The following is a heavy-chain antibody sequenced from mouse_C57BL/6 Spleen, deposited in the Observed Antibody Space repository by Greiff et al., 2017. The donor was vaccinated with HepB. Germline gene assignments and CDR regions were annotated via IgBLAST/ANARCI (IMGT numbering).Heavy chain of an antibody. CDR1: GYTFTSYW. V-gene: IGHV1-61*01. Sequence: VQLQQSGAELVRPGSSVKLSCKASGYTFTSYWMDWVKQRPGQGLEWIGNIYPSDSETHYNQKFKDKATLTVDKSSSTAYMQLSSLTSEDSAVYYCARTLYDYDAMDYWGQGTSVTVSS. J-gene: IGHJ4*01. CDR2: IYPSDSET. CDR3: ARTLYDYDAMDY. D-gene: IGHD2-3*01.